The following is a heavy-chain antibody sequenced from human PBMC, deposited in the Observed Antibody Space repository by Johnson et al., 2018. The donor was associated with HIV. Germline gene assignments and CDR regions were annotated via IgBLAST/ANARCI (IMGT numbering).Heavy chain of an antibody. CDR3: AKGFGASSGAFDI. J-gene: IGHJ3*02. Sequence: QVQLVESGGGVVQPGRSLRLSCEASGITFSRSPMNWVRQAPGKGLEWVAVIASDESYKHYGDSVKGRFTVSKDNSKNTLYLQMNSLRAEDTAVYYCAKGFGASSGAFDIWGQGTMVTVSS. CDR2: IASDESYK. D-gene: IGHD1-26*01. CDR1: GITFSRSP. V-gene: IGHV3-30*04.